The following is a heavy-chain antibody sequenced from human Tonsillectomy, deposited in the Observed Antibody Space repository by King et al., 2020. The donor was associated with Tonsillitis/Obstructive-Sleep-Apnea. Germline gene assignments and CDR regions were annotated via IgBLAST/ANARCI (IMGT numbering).Heavy chain of an antibody. D-gene: IGHD3-3*01. J-gene: IGHJ4*02. V-gene: IGHV3-74*01. CDR3: ASPITIFGLGFDY. Sequence: VQLVESGGGLVQPGGSLRLSCAASGFTFSSYWMHWVRQAPGKGLVWVSRINSDGSSTSYADSVKGRFTISRDNAKNTLYLQMNSLRAEDTAVYYCASPITIFGLGFDYCGQGTLVTVSS. CDR2: INSDGSST. CDR1: GFTFSSYW.